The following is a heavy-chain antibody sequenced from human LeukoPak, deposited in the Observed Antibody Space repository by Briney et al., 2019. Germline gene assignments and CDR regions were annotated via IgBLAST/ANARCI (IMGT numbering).Heavy chain of an antibody. CDR2: INPNSGGT. D-gene: IGHD1-26*01. V-gene: IGHV1-2*02. CDR3: ARPYFQWELRY. CDR1: GYTFSGYY. J-gene: IGHJ4*02. Sequence: GASVKVSCKASGYTFSGYYIHWVRQAPGQGLEWMGWINPNSGGTNYAQKFQGRVTMTRDTSISTVYMEMSRLRYDDTAVYYCARPYFQWELRYWGPGTLVTVPS.